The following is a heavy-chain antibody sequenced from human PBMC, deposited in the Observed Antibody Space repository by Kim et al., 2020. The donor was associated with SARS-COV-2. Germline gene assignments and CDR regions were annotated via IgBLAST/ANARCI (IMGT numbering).Heavy chain of an antibody. CDR3: ARDARGYKGMDV. Sequence: KYYADSVTGRFTISRDNSKNTLYLQMNSLRADDTALYYCARDARGYKGMDVGGQGTTVTVSS. V-gene: IGHV3-30*01. J-gene: IGHJ6*02. D-gene: IGHD5-12*01. CDR2: K.